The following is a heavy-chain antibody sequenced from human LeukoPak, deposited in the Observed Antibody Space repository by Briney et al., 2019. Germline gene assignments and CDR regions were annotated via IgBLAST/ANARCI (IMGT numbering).Heavy chain of an antibody. CDR3: TTAYFDWLLTYFDY. CDR2: IKSKTDGGTT. CDR1: GFTFSNAW. J-gene: IGHJ4*02. V-gene: IGHV3-15*01. Sequence: KPGGSLRLSCAASGFTFSNAWMSWVRQAPGKGLEWVGRIKSKTDGGTTDYAAPVKGRFTISRDDSKNTLYLQMNSLKTEDTAVYYCTTAYFDWLLTYFDYWGQGTLVTVSS. D-gene: IGHD3-9*01.